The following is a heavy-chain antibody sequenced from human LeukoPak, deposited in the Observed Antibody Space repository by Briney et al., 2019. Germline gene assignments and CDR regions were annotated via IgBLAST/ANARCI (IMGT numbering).Heavy chain of an antibody. CDR1: GYSFTSYG. CDR2: INAGNGNT. J-gene: IGHJ6*02. V-gene: IGHV1-3*01. CDR3: ARHLGYCGSDCYLNYYYYYGMDV. Sequence: ASVKASCKASGYSFTSYGLHWVRQAPGQRLEWLGWINAGNGNTQSSEKFQDRVIFTRDTSASTAYMELSSLRSEDTAEYYCARHLGYCGSDCYLNYYYYYGMDVWGQGTTVTVSS. D-gene: IGHD2-21*02.